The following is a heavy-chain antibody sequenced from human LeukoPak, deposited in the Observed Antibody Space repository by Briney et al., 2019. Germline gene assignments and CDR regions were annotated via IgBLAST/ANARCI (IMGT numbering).Heavy chain of an antibody. CDR3: APQGDYYDSSGYSMHWFDP. Sequence: GGSLRLSCAASGFTFSSYSMNWVRQAPGKGLEWVANIKQDGSEKYYVDSVKGRFTISRDNAKNSLYLQMNSLRAEDTAVYYCAPQGDYYDSSGYSMHWFDPWGQGTLVTVSS. J-gene: IGHJ5*02. D-gene: IGHD3-22*01. CDR2: IKQDGSEK. CDR1: GFTFSSYS. V-gene: IGHV3-7*01.